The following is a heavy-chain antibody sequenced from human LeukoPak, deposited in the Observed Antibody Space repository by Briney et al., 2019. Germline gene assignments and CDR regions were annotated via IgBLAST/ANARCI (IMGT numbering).Heavy chain of an antibody. CDR1: GFTFSSYS. CDR2: ISSSSSYI. J-gene: IGHJ4*02. CDR3: ARVGPYYYDSSGYYAPSDY. D-gene: IGHD3-22*01. V-gene: IGHV3-21*01. Sequence: GGSLRLSCAASGFTFSSYSMNWVRQAPGKGLEWVSSISSSSSYIYYADSVKGRFTISRDNAKNSLYLQMNSLRAEDTAVYYCARVGPYYYDSSGYYAPSDYWGQGTLVTVSS.